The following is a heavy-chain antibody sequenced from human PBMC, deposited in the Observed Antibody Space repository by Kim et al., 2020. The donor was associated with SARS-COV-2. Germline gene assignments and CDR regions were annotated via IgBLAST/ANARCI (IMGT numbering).Heavy chain of an antibody. J-gene: IGHJ4*02. V-gene: IGHV3-33*01. CDR2: IWYDGSNK. CDR3: ARDQGRVTMVRGLSYSMNY. D-gene: IGHD3-10*01. CDR1: GFTFSSYG. Sequence: GGSLRLSCAASGFTFSSYGMHWVRQAPGKGLEWVAVIWYDGSNKYYADSVKGRFTISRDNSKNTLYLQMNSLRAEDTAVYYCARDQGRVTMVRGLSYSMNYWGQGTLVTVSS.